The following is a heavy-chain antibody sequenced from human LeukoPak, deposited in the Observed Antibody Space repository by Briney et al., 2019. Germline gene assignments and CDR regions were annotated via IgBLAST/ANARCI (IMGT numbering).Heavy chain of an antibody. CDR3: ARILTAVTTNDY. CDR2: IIPILGIA. J-gene: IGHJ4*02. CDR1: GGTFSSYA. D-gene: IGHD4-17*01. Sequence: SVKVSCKASGGTFSSYAISWVRQAPGQGLEWMGRIIPILGIANYAQKFQGRVTITADKSTSTAYMELSSLRSDDTAVYYCARILTAVTTNDYWGQGTPVTVSS. V-gene: IGHV1-69*04.